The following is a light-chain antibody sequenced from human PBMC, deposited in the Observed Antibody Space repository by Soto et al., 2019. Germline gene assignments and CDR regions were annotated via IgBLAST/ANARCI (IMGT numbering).Light chain of an antibody. CDR1: QSVSGNY. CDR2: GAS. V-gene: IGKV3-20*01. CDR3: HQYGRSPLPGGSPLP. Sequence: ENVLTQSPGTLSLSPGERATLSCRASQSVSGNYLAWYQHKPCQAPRLLIYGASSRATGIADRFSGSGSGTDFTLTISRLEPEDFAVYYCHQYGRSPLPGGSPLPFGGGTKVEIK. J-gene: IGKJ4*01.